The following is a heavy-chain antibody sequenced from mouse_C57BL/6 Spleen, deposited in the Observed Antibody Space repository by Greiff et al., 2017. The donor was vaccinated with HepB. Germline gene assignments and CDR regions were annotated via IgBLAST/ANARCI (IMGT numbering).Heavy chain of an antibody. CDR1: GYTFTDYE. CDR2: IDPETGGT. D-gene: IGHD1-1*01. V-gene: IGHV1-15*01. CDR3: TRGGPLRYFDY. Sequence: VNVVESGAELVRPGASVTLSCKASGYTFTDYEMHWVKQTPVHGLEWIGAIDPETGGTAYNQKFKGKAILTADKSSSTAYMELRSLTSEDSAVYYCTRGGPLRYFDYWGQGTTLTVSS. J-gene: IGHJ2*01.